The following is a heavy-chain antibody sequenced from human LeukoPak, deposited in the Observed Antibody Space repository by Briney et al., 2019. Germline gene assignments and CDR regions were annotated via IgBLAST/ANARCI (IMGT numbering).Heavy chain of an antibody. CDR1: GYIFSDYY. CDR2: IDPNSGGP. Sequence: ASVKVSCKASGYIFSDYYIHWVRQARGQGLEWMGRIDPNSGGPNYAQKFQGRVTMTRDTSISTVYMELTRLRSDDTAVYYCARSYCSDGRCSIGWFAPWGQGTLVTVSS. J-gene: IGHJ5*02. V-gene: IGHV1-2*06. CDR3: ARSYCSDGRCSIGWFAP. D-gene: IGHD2-15*01.